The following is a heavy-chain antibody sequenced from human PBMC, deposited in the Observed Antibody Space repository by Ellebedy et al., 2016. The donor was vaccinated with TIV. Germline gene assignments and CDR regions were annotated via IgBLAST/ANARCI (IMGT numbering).Heavy chain of an antibody. CDR1: GYVFTAYY. J-gene: IGHJ6*02. V-gene: IGHV1-2*02. CDR3: ARVLRATSGMDV. CDR2: INPDSGGT. Sequence: ASVKVSCKTSGYVFTAYYIHRVRQAPGQGLEWMGWINPDSGGTNLPQKFLGRFTMTRDTSVNTAYMELSRLQADDPAVYYCARVLRATSGMDVWGQGTTVTVS. D-gene: IGHD4/OR15-4a*01.